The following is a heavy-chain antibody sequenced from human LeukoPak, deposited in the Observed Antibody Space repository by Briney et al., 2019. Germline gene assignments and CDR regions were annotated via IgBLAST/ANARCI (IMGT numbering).Heavy chain of an antibody. J-gene: IGHJ4*02. CDR2: IWYDGSNE. Sequence: GGSLRLSCAASGFTFSSYGMHWVRQAPGKGLEWVAVIWYDGSNEYYADSVKGRFTISRDNSKNTLYLQMNSLRAEDTAVYYCARSTTYYYDSSGYSDFDYWGQGTLVTVSS. V-gene: IGHV3-33*01. CDR3: ARSTTYYYDSSGYSDFDY. D-gene: IGHD3-22*01. CDR1: GFTFSSYG.